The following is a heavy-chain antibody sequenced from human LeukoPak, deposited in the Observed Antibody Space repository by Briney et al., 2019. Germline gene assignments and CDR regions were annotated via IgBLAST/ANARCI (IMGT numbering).Heavy chain of an antibody. CDR3: ARENGGDYDILTGYYNYFYYMDV. D-gene: IGHD3-9*01. Sequence: PGGSLRLSCAASGFTFSSYWMSWVRQVPGKGLEWVADIKQDGSERYYVDSVKGRFIISRDNANNSLYLQMNSLRAEDTAVYYCARENGGDYDILTGYYNYFYYMDVWGEGTTVTVSS. CDR1: GFTFSSYW. CDR2: IKQDGSER. J-gene: IGHJ6*03. V-gene: IGHV3-7*01.